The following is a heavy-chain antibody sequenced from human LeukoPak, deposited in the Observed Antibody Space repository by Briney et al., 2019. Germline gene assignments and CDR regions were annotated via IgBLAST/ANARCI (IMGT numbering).Heavy chain of an antibody. CDR1: GFSLSNKY. J-gene: IGHJ4*02. D-gene: IGHD5/OR15-5a*01. V-gene: IGHV3-53*01. Sequence: PGGSLRLSCAASGFSLSNKYMSWVRQAPGKGLEWVSIIYSGGDTRYADSVKGRFTISKDNSKNTVYLQMNSLRAEDTAVYYCARLYVSSNFDYWGQGTLVTVSS. CDR3: ARLYVSSNFDY. CDR2: IYSGGDT.